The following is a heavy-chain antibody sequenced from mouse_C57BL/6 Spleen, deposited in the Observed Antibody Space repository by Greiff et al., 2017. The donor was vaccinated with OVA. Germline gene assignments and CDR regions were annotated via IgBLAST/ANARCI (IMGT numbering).Heavy chain of an antibody. CDR3: ARSDYCGSSLPPFDD. V-gene: IGHV1-80*01. CDR1: GYAFSSYW. Sequence: VQRVESGAELVKPGASVKISCKASGYAFSSYWMNWVKQRPGKGLEWIGQIYPGDGDTNYNGKFKGKATLTAEKSSSTAYMQLSSLTSEDSAVYVCARSDYCGSSLPPFDDWGQGTTLTVSS. J-gene: IGHJ2*01. CDR2: IYPGDGDT. D-gene: IGHD1-1*01.